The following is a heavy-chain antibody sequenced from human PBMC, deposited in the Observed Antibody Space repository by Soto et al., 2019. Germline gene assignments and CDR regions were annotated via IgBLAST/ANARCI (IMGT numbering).Heavy chain of an antibody. Sequence: RPTPVYPTQRLTQTFTFPVFSLSSRGEGVGWIRQPPGKALEWLALIYWDDDKRYSPSLKSRLTITKDTSKNQVVLTMTNMDPVDTATYYCAHNFRSGYNQLDYWGQGTLVTVSS. CDR2: IYWDDDK. CDR3: AHNFRSGYNQLDY. D-gene: IGHD3-3*01. CDR1: VFSLSSRGEG. J-gene: IGHJ4*02. V-gene: IGHV2-5*02.